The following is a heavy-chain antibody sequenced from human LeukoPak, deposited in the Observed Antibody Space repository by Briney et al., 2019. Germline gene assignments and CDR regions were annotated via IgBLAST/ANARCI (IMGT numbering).Heavy chain of an antibody. D-gene: IGHD4-23*01. Sequence: QTGGSLRLSCAASGFTFSIYSMNWVRQPPGKGLEWVSYISSSSTSIYHADSVKRRFTISRDNAKNSLYLQMNSLRDDDTAVYYCASSDDYGGNRFDYWGQGTLVTVSS. CDR2: ISSSSTSI. CDR3: ASSDDYGGNRFDY. V-gene: IGHV3-48*02. CDR1: GFTFSIYS. J-gene: IGHJ4*02.